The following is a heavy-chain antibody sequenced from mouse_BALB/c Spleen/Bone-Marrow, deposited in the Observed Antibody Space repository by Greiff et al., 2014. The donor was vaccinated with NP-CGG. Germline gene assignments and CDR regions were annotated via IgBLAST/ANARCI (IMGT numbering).Heavy chain of an antibody. Sequence: QVQLQQSGPELVKPGASVKMSCKASGYTFTDYVINWVRQRTGQGLEWIGEIYPGSGSTYYNEKFMGKATLTADKSSNTVYMHLSSLTSEDSAVYFCATSKPFYAMDYWGQGTSVTVSS. V-gene: IGHV1-77*01. J-gene: IGHJ4*01. CDR1: GYTFTDYV. CDR3: ATSKPFYAMDY. CDR2: IYPGSGST.